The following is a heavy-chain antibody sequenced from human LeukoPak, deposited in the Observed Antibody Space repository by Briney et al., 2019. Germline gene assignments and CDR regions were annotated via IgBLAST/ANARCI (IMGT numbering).Heavy chain of an antibody. Sequence: GSLRLSCAASGFTFSSYAMSWVRQAPGKGLEWVSAISGSGGSTYYADPVKGRFTISRDNSKNTLYLQMNSLRAEDTAVYYCAKDRDQPLLFDYWGQGTLVTVSS. CDR1: GFTFSSYA. CDR2: ISGSGGST. V-gene: IGHV3-23*01. CDR3: AKDRDQPLLFDY. D-gene: IGHD2-21*02. J-gene: IGHJ4*02.